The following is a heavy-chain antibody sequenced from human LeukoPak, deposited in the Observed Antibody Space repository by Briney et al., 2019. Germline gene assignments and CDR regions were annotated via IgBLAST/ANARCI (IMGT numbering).Heavy chain of an antibody. V-gene: IGHV4-34*01. D-gene: IGHD2-2*01. CDR1: GGSFSGYY. CDR2: INHSGST. Sequence: SETLSLTCAVYGGSFSGYYWSWIRQPPGKGLEWIGEINHSGSTNYNPSLKSRVTISVDTSKNQFSLKLSSVTAADTAVYYCARHMGYCSSTSCRDYYYYYYMDVWGKGTTVTVSS. CDR3: ARHMGYCSSTSCRDYYYYYYMDV. J-gene: IGHJ6*03.